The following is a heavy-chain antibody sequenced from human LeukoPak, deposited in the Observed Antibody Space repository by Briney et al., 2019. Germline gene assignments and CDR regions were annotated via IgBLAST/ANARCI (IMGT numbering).Heavy chain of an antibody. CDR1: GGSISSSSYY. J-gene: IGHJ4*02. CDR3: ARHLAPPYGSGSWVPYDY. Sequence: SETLSLTCTVSGGSISSSSYYWGWIRQPPGKGLEWIGSIYYSRSTYYNPSLKSRVTISVDTSKNQFSLKLSSVTAADTAVYYCARHLAPPYGSGSWVPYDYWGQGTLVTVSS. D-gene: IGHD3-10*01. CDR2: IYYSRST. V-gene: IGHV4-39*01.